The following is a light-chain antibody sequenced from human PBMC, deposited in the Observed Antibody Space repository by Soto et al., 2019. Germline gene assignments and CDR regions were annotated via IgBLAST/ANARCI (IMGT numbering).Light chain of an antibody. Sequence: TVTTQSPGTLSVSQGERATLSCRASQSVTSNYLAWYQQKPDQSPRLLIFGASIRDTGIPDRFSGSGSGTDFTLTISRLEPEDFAVYYCQQYGSSPGAFGQGTKVDIK. J-gene: IGKJ1*01. V-gene: IGKV3-20*01. CDR1: QSVTSNY. CDR3: QQYGSSPGA. CDR2: GAS.